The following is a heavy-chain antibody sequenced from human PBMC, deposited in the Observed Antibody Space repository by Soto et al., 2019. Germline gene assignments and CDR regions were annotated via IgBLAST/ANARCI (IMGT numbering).Heavy chain of an antibody. Sequence: EVQLVESGGGMVQPGRSLRLSCVASGFTFDDHAMHWVRRGPGRGLEWVSGISWNSETTGYADSVRGRFTISRDNAKNYLYLQMNSLRVEDTAFYYCATDEGGVWSVAKGSSYAYYGMDGWGQGTTVIVS. J-gene: IGHJ6*02. D-gene: IGHD3-3*01. CDR3: ATDEGGVWSVAKGSSYAYYGMDG. V-gene: IGHV3-9*01. CDR2: ISWNSETT. CDR1: GFTFDDHA.